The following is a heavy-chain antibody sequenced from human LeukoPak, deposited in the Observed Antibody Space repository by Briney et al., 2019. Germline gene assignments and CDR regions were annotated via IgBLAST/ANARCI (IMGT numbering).Heavy chain of an antibody. V-gene: IGHV3-33*01. CDR1: GFTFSSYG. J-gene: IGHJ4*02. D-gene: IGHD5-18*01. Sequence: TGGSLRLSCAASGFTFSSYGMHWVRQAPGKGLEWVAVIRYDGSNKYYGDSVKGRFTISRDNSKNTLYLQMNSLRAEDTAVYYCARALSAMAPDYWGQGTLVTVSS. CDR3: ARALSAMAPDY. CDR2: IRYDGSNK.